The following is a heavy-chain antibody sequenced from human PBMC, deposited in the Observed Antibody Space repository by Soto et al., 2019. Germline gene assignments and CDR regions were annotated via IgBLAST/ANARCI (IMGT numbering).Heavy chain of an antibody. CDR1: GFIFSDYF. Sequence: ASLNVSSKASGFIFSDYFMHLFRQSPLQWREWMGIINPSGDSRNYAQKFQGRVTITRDTSTSTVYMDLSSLRYEDTAVYYCARDNSQNYGPTAATSCLQQWGQGT. J-gene: IGHJ4*02. V-gene: IGHV1-46*01. D-gene: IGHD2-15*01. CDR2: INPSGDSR. CDR3: ARDNSQNYGPTAATSCLQQ.